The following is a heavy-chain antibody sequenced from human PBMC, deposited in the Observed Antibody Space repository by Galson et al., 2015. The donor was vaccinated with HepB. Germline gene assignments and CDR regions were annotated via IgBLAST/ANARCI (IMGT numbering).Heavy chain of an antibody. Sequence: SLRLSCAASGFIVDGSGMSWVRQAPGKGPEWVSGISASGGKTYYADSVKGRFTMSRDNSQNTVYLQMNSLRVDDSALYYCTRDSGWESAYWGQGTLVAVSS. J-gene: IGHJ4*02. CDR2: ISASGGKT. V-gene: IGHV3-23*01. D-gene: IGHD3-10*01. CDR1: GFIVDGSG. CDR3: TRDSGWESAY.